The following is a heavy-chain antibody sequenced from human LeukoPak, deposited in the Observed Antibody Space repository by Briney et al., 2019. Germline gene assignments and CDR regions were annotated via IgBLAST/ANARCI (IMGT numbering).Heavy chain of an antibody. J-gene: IGHJ4*02. CDR3: ARDRLLWFGELDY. Sequence: SETLSLTCAVYGGSFSGDFWSWIRQSPGKGLEWIGEINHGGSTTYNPSLQSRVTMSVDTSTNQISLKMTSVTAADTAVYYCARDRLLWFGELDYWGQGTLVIVSS. V-gene: IGHV4-34*01. D-gene: IGHD3-10*01. CDR2: INHGGST. CDR1: GGSFSGDF.